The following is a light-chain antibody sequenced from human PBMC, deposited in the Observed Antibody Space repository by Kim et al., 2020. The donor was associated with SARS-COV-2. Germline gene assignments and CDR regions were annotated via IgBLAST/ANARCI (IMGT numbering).Light chain of an antibody. V-gene: IGLV6-57*02. Sequence: GKTVTSSCTGSSGSIATNYVQWYQQRPGSAPTTVIYGDDQRPSGVPDRFSGSIDSSSNSASLTISSLKTEDEAEYYCQSYDNYNQVFGGGTKVTVL. CDR2: GDD. CDR1: SGSIATNY. CDR3: QSYDNYNQV. J-gene: IGLJ3*02.